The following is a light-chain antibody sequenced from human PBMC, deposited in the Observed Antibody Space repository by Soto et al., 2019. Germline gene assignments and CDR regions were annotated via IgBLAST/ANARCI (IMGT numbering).Light chain of an antibody. V-gene: IGKV1-5*01. Sequence: DVQMTQSPSTLPASVGDRVTITCRASQSLSGWLAWYQQKPGKAPKLLIFDASTLESGVPSRFSGSGSGTDFTLTISSLQPDDFAIYYCQQYNGYSTFGQGTKVDIK. CDR3: QQYNGYST. CDR1: QSLSGW. CDR2: DAS. J-gene: IGKJ1*01.